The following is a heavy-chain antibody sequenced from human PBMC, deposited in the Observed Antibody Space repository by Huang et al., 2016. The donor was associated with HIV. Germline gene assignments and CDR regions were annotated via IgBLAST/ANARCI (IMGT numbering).Heavy chain of an antibody. CDR3: ARHRSSGGVEEAFDI. J-gene: IGHJ3*02. CDR2: INNDGSST. CDR1: GFTFSSYW. Sequence: EVQLVESGGGLVQPGGSLSLSCAASGFTFSSYWMHWVRQAPGTGLLWLARINNDGSSTTYADSVKGRITISRDNARNTMYLQMTTLSAGDTAVYYCARHRSSGGVEEAFDIWGPGTLVTVAS. D-gene: IGHD2-8*02. V-gene: IGHV3-74*03.